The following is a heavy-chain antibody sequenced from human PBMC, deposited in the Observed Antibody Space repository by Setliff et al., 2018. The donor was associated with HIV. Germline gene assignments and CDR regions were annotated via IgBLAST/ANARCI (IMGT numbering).Heavy chain of an antibody. D-gene: IGHD6-13*01. CDR1: GFTFNTYW. Sequence: GGSLRLSCATSGFTFNTYWMSWVRQAPGKGLEWVANIQEDGTVKDYVDSVKGRFTISRDDAESSLYLQMNSLRAEDTAVYYCAKDTLGIAAAGTSWYWYFDLWGRGTLVTVS. CDR2: IQEDGTVK. V-gene: IGHV3-7*01. J-gene: IGHJ2*01. CDR3: AKDTLGIAAAGTSWYWYFDL.